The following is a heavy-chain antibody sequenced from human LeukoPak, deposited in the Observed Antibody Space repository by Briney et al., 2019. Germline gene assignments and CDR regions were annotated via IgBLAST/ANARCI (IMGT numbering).Heavy chain of an antibody. J-gene: IGHJ6*02. CDR2: IDPSDSYT. Sequence: GESLKISCKGSGYSFTNYWISWVRQMPGKGLEWMGRIDPSDSYTNYSPSLQGHVTISADKSISTAYLQWSSLGASDTAIYYCARSGQLLWVGDARRPYYYAIDVWGQGTTVTVSS. CDR1: GYSFTNYW. CDR3: ARSGQLLWVGDARRPYYYAIDV. V-gene: IGHV5-10-1*01. D-gene: IGHD3-10*01.